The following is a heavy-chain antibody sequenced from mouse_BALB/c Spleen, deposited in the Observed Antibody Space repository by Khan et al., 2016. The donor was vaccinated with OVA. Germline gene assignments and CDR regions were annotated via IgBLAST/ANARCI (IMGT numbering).Heavy chain of an antibody. CDR1: GYTFTSYT. J-gene: IGHJ3*01. CDR3: IRDGAYHRNDGWFAY. V-gene: IGHV1-4*01. CDR2: INPSNGYT. D-gene: IGHD2-14*01. Sequence: QVQLKQSGAELARPGASVKMSCKASGYTFTSYTIHWIKERPGQGLEWIGYINPSNGYTNSNQKFKDKATLTTDKSSTTAYLQLSSLTSDDSAVYNCIRDGAYHRNDGWFAYWGQGTLVTVSA.